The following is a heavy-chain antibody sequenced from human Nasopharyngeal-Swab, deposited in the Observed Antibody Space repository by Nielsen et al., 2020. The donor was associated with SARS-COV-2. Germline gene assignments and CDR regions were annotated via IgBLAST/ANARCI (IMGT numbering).Heavy chain of an antibody. CDR2: ISYDGSNK. CDR1: GFTFSSYA. CDR3: AKGNIAVAVRAYFDY. Sequence: GESLKISCAAPGFTFSSYAMHWVRQAPGKGLEWVAVISYDGSNKYYADSVKGRFTISRDNSKNTLYLQMNSLGAEDTAVYYCAKGNIAVAVRAYFDYWGQGTLVTVSS. J-gene: IGHJ4*02. D-gene: IGHD6-19*01. V-gene: IGHV3-30-3*01.